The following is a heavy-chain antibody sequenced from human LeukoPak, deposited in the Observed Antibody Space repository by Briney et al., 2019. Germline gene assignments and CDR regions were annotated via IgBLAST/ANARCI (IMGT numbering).Heavy chain of an antibody. D-gene: IGHD1-7*01. CDR1: GYTFTGYY. V-gene: IGHV1-8*03. CDR3: ARGGTRRYWFDP. Sequence: ASVKVSCKASGYTFTGYYMHWVRQAPGQGLEWMGRINPNSGNTGYAQKFQGRVTITRNTSISTAYMELSSLRSEDTAVYYCARGGTRRYWFDPWGQGTLVTVSS. J-gene: IGHJ5*02. CDR2: INPNSGNT.